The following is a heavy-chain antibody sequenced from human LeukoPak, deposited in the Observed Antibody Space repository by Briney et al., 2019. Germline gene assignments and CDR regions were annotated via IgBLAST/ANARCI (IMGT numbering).Heavy chain of an antibody. CDR3: ARGVAYYYGMDV. CDR1: GGSISSYY. Sequence: PSETLSLTCTVSGGSISSYYWSRIRQPPGKGLEWIGYIYYSGSTNYNPSLKSRVTISVDTSKNQFSLKLSSVTAADTAVYYCARGVAYYYGMDVWGQGTTVTVSS. CDR2: IYYSGST. D-gene: IGHD2-15*01. V-gene: IGHV4-59*01. J-gene: IGHJ6*02.